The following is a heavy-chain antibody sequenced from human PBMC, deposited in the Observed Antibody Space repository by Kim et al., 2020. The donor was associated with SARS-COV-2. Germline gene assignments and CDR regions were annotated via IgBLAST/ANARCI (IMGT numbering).Heavy chain of an antibody. J-gene: IGHJ5*01. CDR2: INDSGGRT. CDR1: GFTFSSYP. CDR3: AEGIPWINQLRLPDS. V-gene: IGHV3-23*01. Sequence: GGSLSLSCAASGFTFSSYPMNWVRQAPGKGLEWVSGINDSGGRTYYAGSVRGRFTIFRDNSKRLFYLQVNSLRVEDTGIYYCAEGIPWINQLRLPDSWGQGTLVTVSP. D-gene: IGHD1-1*01.